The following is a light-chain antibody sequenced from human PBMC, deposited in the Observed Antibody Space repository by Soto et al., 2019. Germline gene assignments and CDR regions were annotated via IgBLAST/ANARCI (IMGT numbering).Light chain of an antibody. CDR2: KAS. CDR3: QQYNLYWT. CDR1: QTISNW. Sequence: DIQMTQSPSTLPASVGDRVTITCRASQTISNWLAWYQQKPGKVPKLLIYKASSLESGVPSRFSGSGSATESTLTISSLQPDDFATYYCQQYNLYWTFGQGTKVEIK. V-gene: IGKV1-5*03. J-gene: IGKJ1*01.